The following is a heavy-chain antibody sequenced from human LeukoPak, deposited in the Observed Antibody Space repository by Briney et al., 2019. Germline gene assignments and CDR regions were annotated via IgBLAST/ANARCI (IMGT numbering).Heavy chain of an antibody. D-gene: IGHD3-10*01. V-gene: IGHV3-53*05. J-gene: IGHJ4*02. CDR3: ARDDALLWFGELLH. CDR2: IYSGGST. CDR1: GFTVSSNY. Sequence: GGSLRLSCAASGFTVSSNYMSWVRQAPGKGLEWVSVIYSGGSTYYADSVKGRFTISRDNSKNTLYLQMNSLRAEDTAVYYCARDDALLWFGELLHWGQGTLVTVSS.